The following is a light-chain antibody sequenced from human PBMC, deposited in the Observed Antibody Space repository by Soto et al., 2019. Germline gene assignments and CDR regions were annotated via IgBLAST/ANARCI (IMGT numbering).Light chain of an antibody. CDR3: QQYGSSPIA. V-gene: IGKV3-20*01. CDR2: GAS. CDR1: QGVASRY. Sequence: EIVLTQSPGPLSLSPGERATLSCRASQGVASRYLAWYQQKPGQAPRLLIYGASTRATGIPDRFSGSGLGTDFTLTISRLEPEDFAVYYCQQYGSSPIAFGQGTRLEIK. J-gene: IGKJ5*01.